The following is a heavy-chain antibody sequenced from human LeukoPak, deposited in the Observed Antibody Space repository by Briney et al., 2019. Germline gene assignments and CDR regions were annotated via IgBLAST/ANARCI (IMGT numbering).Heavy chain of an antibody. V-gene: IGHV3-48*01. Sequence: PGGSLRLSCAASGFTFSSYSMNWFRQAPGKGLEWVSYISSSSATYYADSVKGRFTISRDNAKNSVYLQMNSLRAADTAVYYCARDDVGYFDYWAQGTLVTVSS. CDR1: GFTFSSYS. D-gene: IGHD1-26*01. CDR2: ISSSSAT. CDR3: ARDDVGYFDY. J-gene: IGHJ4*02.